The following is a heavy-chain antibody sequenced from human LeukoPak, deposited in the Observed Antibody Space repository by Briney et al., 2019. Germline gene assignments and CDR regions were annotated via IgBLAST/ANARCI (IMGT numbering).Heavy chain of an antibody. V-gene: IGHV3-11*01. D-gene: IGHD3-10*01. J-gene: IGHJ6*03. Sequence: GGSLRLSCAASGFAFSDHHMTWVRQARWQGVEWISYVSGDGETVYVADSVKGRFSVSRDNAKSSLYLQMDRLRVDDTAVYYCARTYGYYYYFLDVWGKGTTVIVS. CDR1: GFAFSDHH. CDR3: ARTYGYYYYFLDV. CDR2: VSGDGETV.